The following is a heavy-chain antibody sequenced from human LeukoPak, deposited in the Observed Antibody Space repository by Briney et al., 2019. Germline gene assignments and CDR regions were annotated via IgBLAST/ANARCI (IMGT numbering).Heavy chain of an antibody. CDR2: IWYDGTNK. D-gene: IGHD4-17*01. V-gene: IGHV3-33*01. J-gene: IGHJ5*02. CDR3: ARATVTRWFDP. Sequence: WIRQPPGKGLEWVAVIWYDGTNKYYADSVKGRFTISRDNSKNTLYLQMNSLRAEDTAVYYCARATVTRWFDPWGQGTLVTVSS.